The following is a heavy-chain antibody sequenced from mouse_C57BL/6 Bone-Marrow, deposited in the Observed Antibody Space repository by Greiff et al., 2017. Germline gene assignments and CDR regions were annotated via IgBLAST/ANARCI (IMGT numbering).Heavy chain of an antibody. V-gene: IGHV1-81*01. J-gene: IGHJ2*01. CDR3: AGWTLNYYGSSPDY. D-gene: IGHD1-1*01. CDR2: IYPRSGNT. CDR1: GYTFTSYG. Sequence: QVQLKESGAELARPGASVKLSCKASGYTFTSYGISWVKQRTGQGLEWIGEIYPRSGNTYYNEKFKGEATLTADKSSSTAYMELRSLTSEDSAVYFCAGWTLNYYGSSPDYWGQGTTLTVSS.